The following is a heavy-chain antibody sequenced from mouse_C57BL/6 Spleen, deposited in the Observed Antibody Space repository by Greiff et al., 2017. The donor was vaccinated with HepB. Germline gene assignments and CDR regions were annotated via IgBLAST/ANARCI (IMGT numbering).Heavy chain of an antibody. V-gene: IGHV14-3*01. J-gene: IGHJ2*01. CDR3: AIYYDYDEGVVFDY. Sequence: VHVKQSVAELVRPGASVKLSCTASGFNIKNTYMHWVKQRPEQGLEWIGRIDPANGNTKYAPKFQGKATITADTSSNTAYLQLSSLTSEDTAIYYCAIYYDYDEGVVFDYWGQGTTLTVSS. CDR2: IDPANGNT. CDR1: GFNIKNTY. D-gene: IGHD2-4*01.